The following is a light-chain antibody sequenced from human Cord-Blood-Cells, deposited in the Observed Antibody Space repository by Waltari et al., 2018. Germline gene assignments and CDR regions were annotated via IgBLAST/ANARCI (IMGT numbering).Light chain of an antibody. CDR1: SPNIGAGYD. V-gene: IGLV1-40*01. J-gene: IGLJ2*01. Sequence: QSVLTQPPSVSGAPGQRVTISCTGSSPNIGAGYDVHWYQQLPGTAPKLLIYGNSNRPSGVPDRFSGSKSGTSASLAITGLQAEDEADYYCQYYDSSLSGSVFGGGTKLTVL. CDR3: QYYDSSLSGSV. CDR2: GNS.